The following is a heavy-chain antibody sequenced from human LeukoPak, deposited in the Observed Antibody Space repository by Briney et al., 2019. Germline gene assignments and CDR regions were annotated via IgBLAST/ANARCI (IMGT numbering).Heavy chain of an antibody. V-gene: IGHV4-30-4*01. D-gene: IGHD3-22*01. CDR3: ATLPGYDSSEAW. J-gene: IGHJ4*02. CDR1: GGSISSGDYY. CDR2: IYYSGST. Sequence: PSQTLSLTCTVSGGSISSGDYYWSWIRQPPGKGLEWIGYIYYSGSTYYNPSLKSRVTISVDTSKNQFSLKLSSVTAADTAVYYCATLPGYDSSEAWWGQGTLVTVSS.